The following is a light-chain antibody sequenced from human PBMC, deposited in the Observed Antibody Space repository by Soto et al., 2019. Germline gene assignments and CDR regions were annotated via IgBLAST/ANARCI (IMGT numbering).Light chain of an antibody. J-gene: IGLJ3*02. CDR3: AVWDDRLSGL. CDR2: RDD. Sequence: QLVLTQPPSASGTPGQRVIITCSGGSSNVERNYVYWYQHLPGTAPKLLIYRDDQRPSGVPDRFSGSKSGTSASLAISGLRSEDEAAYYCAVWDDRLSGLFGGGTQLTVL. CDR1: SSNVERNY. V-gene: IGLV1-47*01.